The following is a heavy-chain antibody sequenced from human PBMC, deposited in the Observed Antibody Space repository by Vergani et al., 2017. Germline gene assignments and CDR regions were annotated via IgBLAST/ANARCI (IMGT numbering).Heavy chain of an antibody. CDR1: GGSFSGYY. D-gene: IGHD2-2*01. J-gene: IGHJ3*02. V-gene: IGHV4-34*01. CDR3: ARPTRPSLRLSAFDI. Sequence: QVQLQQWGAGLLKPSETLSLTCAVYGGSFSGYYWSWIRQPPGKGLEWIGEINHSGSTNYNPSLKSRVTISVDTSKNQFSLKLSSVTAADTAVYYCARPTRPSLRLSAFDIWGQGTMVTVSS. CDR2: INHSGST.